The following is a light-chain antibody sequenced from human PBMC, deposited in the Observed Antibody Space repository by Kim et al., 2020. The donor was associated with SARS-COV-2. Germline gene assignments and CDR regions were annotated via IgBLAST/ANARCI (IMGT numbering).Light chain of an antibody. CDR3: AAWDDSLNWV. Sequence: PGQRVTISCSGSWDNVGKNYVYWYQQLPGTAPKLLIFSTSQRPSGVPDRFSGSKSGTSASLAISGLRSEDEADYYCAAWDDSLNWVFGGGTKLTVL. CDR1: WDNVGKNY. J-gene: IGLJ3*02. CDR2: STS. V-gene: IGLV1-47*02.